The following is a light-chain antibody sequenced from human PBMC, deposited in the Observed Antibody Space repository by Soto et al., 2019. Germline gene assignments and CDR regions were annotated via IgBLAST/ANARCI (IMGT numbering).Light chain of an antibody. CDR2: LNSDGSH. Sequence: QLVLTQSPSASASLGASVKLTCTLSSGHSNYVIAWHQQQPEKGPRYLMKLNSDGSHSKGDGIPDRFSGSSSGAERYLTISSLLSEDEADYYCQTWDTGIRVFGGGTKLTVL. V-gene: IGLV4-69*01. CDR3: QTWDTGIRV. J-gene: IGLJ2*01. CDR1: SGHSNYV.